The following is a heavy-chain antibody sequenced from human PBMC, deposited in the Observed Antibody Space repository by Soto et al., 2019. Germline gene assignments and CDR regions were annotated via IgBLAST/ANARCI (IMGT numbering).Heavy chain of an antibody. CDR2: IIPIFGTA. CDR3: ARVSCWPVLAAATVYHGKDV. D-gene: IGHD6-13*01. J-gene: IGHJ6*04. CDR1: GGTFSSYA. Sequence: GASMKVSCKTAGGTFSSYAISWVRQAPGQGLEWMGGIIPIFGTANYAQKFQGRVTITADESTSTAYMELSSLRSEDTAVYYCARVSCWPVLAAATVYHGKDVWGEGTTVTDSS. V-gene: IGHV1-69*13.